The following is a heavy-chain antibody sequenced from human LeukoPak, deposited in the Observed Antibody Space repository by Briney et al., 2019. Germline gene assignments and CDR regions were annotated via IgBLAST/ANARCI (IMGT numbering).Heavy chain of an antibody. CDR1: GLIFRNYA. J-gene: IGHJ4*02. V-gene: IGHV3-23*01. Sequence: GGSLRLSCAASGLIFRNYAMSWFRQAPGKGLGWVSAITVSGDSTYYADSVKGRFTISRDNSKNTLYVEMNTLRAEDTAVYYCAKWGDYDILTGYYVSDFWGQGTLVTVSS. D-gene: IGHD3-9*01. CDR2: ITVSGDST. CDR3: AKWGDYDILTGYYVSDF.